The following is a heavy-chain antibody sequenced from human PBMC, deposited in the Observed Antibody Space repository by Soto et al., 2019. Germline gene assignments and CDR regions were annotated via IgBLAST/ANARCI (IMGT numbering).Heavy chain of an antibody. CDR1: GYTFTSYG. CDR3: ARDQGSGVVAAITLHYYYYGMDV. Sequence: ASVKVSCKASGYTFTSYGISWVRQAPGQGLEWMGWISAYNGNTNYADSVKGRFTISRDNSKNTLYLQMNSLRAEDTAVYYCARDQGSGVVAAITLHYYYYGMDVWGQGTTVTVSS. J-gene: IGHJ6*02. V-gene: IGHV1-18*01. CDR2: ISAYNGNT. D-gene: IGHD2-15*01.